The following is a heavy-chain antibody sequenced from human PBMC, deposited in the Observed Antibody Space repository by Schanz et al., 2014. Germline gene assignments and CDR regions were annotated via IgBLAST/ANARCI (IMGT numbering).Heavy chain of an antibody. Sequence: VQLLESGGGLVQPGGSLRLSCAASGFSFRKSAMSWVRQAPGKGLEWVAIIWYDGSNKYYADSVKGRFTISRDNSKNTLFLQMSSLRAEDTAVYYCAREYSSYGTVYYWGQGTLVTVSS. CDR3: AREYSSYGTVYY. J-gene: IGHJ4*02. V-gene: IGHV3-33*08. D-gene: IGHD5-12*01. CDR1: GFSFRKSA. CDR2: IWYDGSNK.